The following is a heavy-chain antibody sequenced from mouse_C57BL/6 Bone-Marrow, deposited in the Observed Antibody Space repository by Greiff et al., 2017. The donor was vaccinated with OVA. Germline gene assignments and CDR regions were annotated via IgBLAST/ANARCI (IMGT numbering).Heavy chain of an antibody. D-gene: IGHD3-2*02. J-gene: IGHJ3*01. CDR3: ARGRQLRLQFAY. V-gene: IGHV1-42*01. Sequence: VQLQQSGPELVKPGASVKISCKASGYSFTGYYMNWVKQSPEKSLEWIGELNPSTGGTTYNQKFKAKATLTVDKSSSTAYMQLKSLTSEDSAVYYCARGRQLRLQFAYWGQGTLVTVSA. CDR2: LNPSTGGT. CDR1: GYSFTGYY.